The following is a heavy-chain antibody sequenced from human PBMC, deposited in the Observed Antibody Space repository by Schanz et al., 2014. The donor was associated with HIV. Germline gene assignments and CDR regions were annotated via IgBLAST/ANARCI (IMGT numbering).Heavy chain of an antibody. V-gene: IGHV3-74*01. CDR2: MDLDGSTT. D-gene: IGHD3-10*01. CDR3: AREDGWFGDIYYFGLDV. CDR1: GFTFSNYW. Sequence: EVQLAESGGGLVKPGGSLRLSCAGSGFTFSNYWMHWVRQAPGKGLVWVSRMDLDGSTTNYADSVKGRFTISRDNAKNSLYLQMNTLRAEDTAVYYCAREDGWFGDIYYFGLDVWGRGTTVTVSS. J-gene: IGHJ6*02.